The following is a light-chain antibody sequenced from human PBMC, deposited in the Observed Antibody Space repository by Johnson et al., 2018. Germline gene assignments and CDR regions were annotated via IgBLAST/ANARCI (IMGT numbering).Light chain of an antibody. CDR3: GTWASSLSAGNV. Sequence: QSVLTQPPSVSAAPGQKVTISCSGSSSNIGNNYVSWYQQLPGTAPKLLIYENNKRPSGIPDRFSGSKSGTSATLGITGLPPGEEAEYYCGTWASSLSAGNVFGTGTKVTVL. J-gene: IGLJ1*01. CDR1: SSNIGNNY. V-gene: IGLV1-51*02. CDR2: ENN.